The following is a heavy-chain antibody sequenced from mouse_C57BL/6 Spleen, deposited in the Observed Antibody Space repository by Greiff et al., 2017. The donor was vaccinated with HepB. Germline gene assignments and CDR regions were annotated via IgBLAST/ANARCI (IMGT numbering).Heavy chain of an antibody. CDR3: ARGRYDYHWYFDV. Sequence: EVKLLESGPGLAKPSQTLSLTCSVTGYSITSDYWNWIRKFPGNKLEYMGYISYSGSTYYNPSLKSPISITRDTSKNQYYLQLNSVTTEDTATYYCARGRYDYHWYFDVWGTGTTVTVSS. D-gene: IGHD2-4*01. J-gene: IGHJ1*03. CDR2: ISYSGST. V-gene: IGHV3-8*01. CDR1: GYSITSDY.